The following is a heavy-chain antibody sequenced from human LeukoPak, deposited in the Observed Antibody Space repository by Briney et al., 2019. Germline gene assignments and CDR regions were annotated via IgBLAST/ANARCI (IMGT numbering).Heavy chain of an antibody. Sequence: APVKVSCKASGYTFTSYAMHWVRQAPGQRLEWMGWINAGNGNTKYSQKFQGRVTFTRDTSASTAYMELSSLRSEDTAVYYCARGPSTTVTTSFWRYWGQGTLVTVSS. J-gene: IGHJ4*02. D-gene: IGHD4-17*01. CDR3: ARGPSTTVTTSFWRY. CDR1: GYTFTSYA. CDR2: INAGNGNT. V-gene: IGHV1-3*01.